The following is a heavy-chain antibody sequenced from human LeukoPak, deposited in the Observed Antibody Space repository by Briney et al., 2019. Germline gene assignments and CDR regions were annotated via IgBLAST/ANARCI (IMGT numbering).Heavy chain of an antibody. D-gene: IGHD6-19*01. J-gene: IGHJ4*02. CDR1: GGSISGSSYY. V-gene: IGHV4-39*01. CDR3: ASTPIPVAGTISYFDY. Sequence: PSETLSLTCTVSGGSISGSSYYWGWIRQPPGKGLEWIGSIYYSGSTYYNPSLKSRVTISVDTSKNQFSLKLSSVTAADTAVYYCASTPIPVAGTISYFDYWGQGTLVTVSS. CDR2: IYYSGST.